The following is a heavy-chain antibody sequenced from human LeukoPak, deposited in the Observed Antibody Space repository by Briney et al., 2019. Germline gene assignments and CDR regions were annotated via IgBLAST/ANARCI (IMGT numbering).Heavy chain of an antibody. D-gene: IGHD1-26*01. CDR2: IIPILGIA. CDR1: GGTFSSYA. J-gene: IGHJ4*02. V-gene: IGHV1-69*04. Sequence: ASVKVSCKAAGGTFSSYAISWVRQAPGQGREWRGRIIPILGIANTAQNFPGRVPITADKSTTTAYLELRSLRSEDTDAYYCARDPRWYSGSYYESVGFDYWGQGTLVTVSS. CDR3: ARDPRWYSGSYYESVGFDY.